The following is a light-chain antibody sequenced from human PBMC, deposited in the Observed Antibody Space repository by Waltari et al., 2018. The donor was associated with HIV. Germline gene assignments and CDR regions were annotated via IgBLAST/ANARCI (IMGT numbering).Light chain of an antibody. Sequence: EIVLPQSPGALSLSPGERVTLSCRASQTVTSFYLAWYQQKPGQAPRLLIYGASSRATGIPDRFSGSGSGTDFTLTINRLEPEDFAVYYCQQYGSSPQTFGQGTRLEL. V-gene: IGKV3-20*01. J-gene: IGKJ2*01. CDR1: QTVTSFY. CDR2: GAS. CDR3: QQYGSSPQT.